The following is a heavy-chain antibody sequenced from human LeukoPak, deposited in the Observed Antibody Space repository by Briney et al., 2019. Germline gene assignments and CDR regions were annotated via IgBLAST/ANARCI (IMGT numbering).Heavy chain of an antibody. CDR2: ISYDGSNK. CDR3: AREEGSITIFGVVIDDAFDI. D-gene: IGHD3-3*01. J-gene: IGHJ3*02. CDR1: GFTFSSCA. V-gene: IGHV3-30*04. Sequence: GGSLRLSCAASGFTFSSCAMHWVRQAPGKGLEWVAVISYDGSNKYYADSVKGRFTISRDNSKNTLYLQMNSLRAEDTAVYYCAREEGSITIFGVVIDDAFDIWGQGTMVTVSS.